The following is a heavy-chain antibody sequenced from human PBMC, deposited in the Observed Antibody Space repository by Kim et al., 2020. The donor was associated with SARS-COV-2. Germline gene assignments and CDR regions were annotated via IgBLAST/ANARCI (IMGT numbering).Heavy chain of an antibody. CDR2: ISAYNGNT. CDR1: GYTFTSYG. Sequence: ASVKVSCKASGYTFTSYGISWVRQAPGQGLEWMGWISAYNGNTNYAQKLQGRATMTTDTSTSTAYMELRSLRSDDTAVYYCARVPGDHTGNWFDPWGQGTLVTVSS. CDR3: ARVPGDHTGNWFDP. D-gene: IGHD3-10*01. V-gene: IGHV1-18*01. J-gene: IGHJ5*02.